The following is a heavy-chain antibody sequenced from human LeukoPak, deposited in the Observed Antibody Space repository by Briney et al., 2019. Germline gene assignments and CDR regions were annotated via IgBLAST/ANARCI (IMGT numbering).Heavy chain of an antibody. V-gene: IGHV1-2*02. J-gene: IGHJ6*03. Sequence: ASVKVSCKASGYTFTGYYMHWVRQVPGQGLEWMGWINPNSGGTNYAQKFQGRVTMTRDTSISTAYMELSRLRSDDTAVYYCARDRGKDGFESGYYAAYYYMDVWGKGTTVTISS. D-gene: IGHD3-9*01. CDR1: GYTFTGYY. CDR2: INPNSGGT. CDR3: ARDRGKDGFESGYYAAYYYMDV.